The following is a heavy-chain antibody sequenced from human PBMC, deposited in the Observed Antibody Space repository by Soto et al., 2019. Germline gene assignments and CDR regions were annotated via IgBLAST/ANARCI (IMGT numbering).Heavy chain of an antibody. CDR2: IYYTGST. CDR1: GGSISSYY. CDR3: ARVVITMIRGVIHSSWFDP. Sequence: SESLSLTCTVSGGSISSYYWSWIRPPPGKGLEWIGYIYYTGSTNYNPSLKSRVTISVDTSKNQFSLKLSSVTAADTAVYYCARVVITMIRGVIHSSWFDPWGQGTLVTVSS. D-gene: IGHD3-10*01. J-gene: IGHJ5*02. V-gene: IGHV4-59*01.